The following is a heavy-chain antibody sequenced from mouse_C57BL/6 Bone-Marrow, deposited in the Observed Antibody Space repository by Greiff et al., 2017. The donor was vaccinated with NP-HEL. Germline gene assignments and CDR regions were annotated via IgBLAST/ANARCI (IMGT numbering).Heavy chain of an antibody. CDR2: IDPENGDT. D-gene: IGHD1-1*01. J-gene: IGHJ1*03. Sequence: VQLQQSGAELVRPGASVKLSCTASGFNIKDDYMHWVKQRPAQGLEWIGWIDPENGDTAYASKFQGKATLTADTSSNTAYLQLSSLTSEDAAVYYCTTLLRYHWYFDVWGTGTTVTVTA. CDR3: TTLLRYHWYFDV. CDR1: GFNIKDDY. V-gene: IGHV14-4*01.